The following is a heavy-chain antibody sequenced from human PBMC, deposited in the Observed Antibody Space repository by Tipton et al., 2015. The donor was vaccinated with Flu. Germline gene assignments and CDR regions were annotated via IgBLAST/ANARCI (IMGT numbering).Heavy chain of an antibody. CDR2: IYTSGST. CDR3: ARSAGGFGELIYFDY. J-gene: IGHJ4*02. D-gene: IGHD3-10*01. V-gene: IGHV4-59*10. Sequence: TLSLTCAVYGGSFSGYYWSWIRQPAGKGLEWIGRIYTSGSTNYNPSLKSRVTMSVDTSKNQFSLKLSSVTAADTAVYYCARSAGGFGELIYFDYWGQGTLVTVSS. CDR1: GGSFSGYY.